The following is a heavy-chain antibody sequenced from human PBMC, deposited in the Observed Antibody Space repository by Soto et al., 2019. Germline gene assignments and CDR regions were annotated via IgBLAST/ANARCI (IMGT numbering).Heavy chain of an antibody. Sequence: GGSLRLSCAASGFTFSSYDMHWVRQATGKGLEWVSAIGTAGDTYYPGSVKGRFTISRENAKNSLYLQMNSLRAEDTAVYYCARGGSSSYGMDVWGQGTTVTVSS. V-gene: IGHV3-13*01. CDR1: GFTFSSYD. CDR3: ARGGSSSYGMDV. D-gene: IGHD6-6*01. J-gene: IGHJ6*02. CDR2: IGTAGDT.